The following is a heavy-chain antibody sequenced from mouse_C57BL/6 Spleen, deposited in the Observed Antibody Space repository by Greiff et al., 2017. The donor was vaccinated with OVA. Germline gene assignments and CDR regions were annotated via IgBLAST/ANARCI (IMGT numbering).Heavy chain of an antibody. D-gene: IGHD5-1-1*01. V-gene: IGHV1-80*01. CDR1: GYAFSSYW. J-gene: IGHJ4*01. Sequence: QVQLQQSGAELVKPGASVKISCKASGYAFSSYWMNWVKQRPGKGLEWIGQIYPGDGDTNYNGKFKGKATLTADKSSSTAYMQLSSLTSEDSAVYFCARSYLRDYYAMDYWGQGTSGTVSS. CDR3: ARSYLRDYYAMDY. CDR2: IYPGDGDT.